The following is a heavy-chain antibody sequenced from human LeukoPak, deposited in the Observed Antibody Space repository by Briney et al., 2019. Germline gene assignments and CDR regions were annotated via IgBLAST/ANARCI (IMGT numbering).Heavy chain of an antibody. Sequence: GGTLRLSCAASGFTFSDDYMSWIRQAPGKGLEGGSYISSSGSTIYYADSVKGRFTISRDNAKNSLYLQMNSLRAEDTAVYYCARSGIAAAGGYRDIDYWGQGTLVTVSS. CDR2: ISSSGSTI. J-gene: IGHJ4*02. CDR3: ARSGIAAAGGYRDIDY. V-gene: IGHV3-11*01. CDR1: GFTFSDDY. D-gene: IGHD6-13*01.